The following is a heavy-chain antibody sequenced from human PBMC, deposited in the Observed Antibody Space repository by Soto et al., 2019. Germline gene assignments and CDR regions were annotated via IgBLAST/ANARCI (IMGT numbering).Heavy chain of an antibody. Sequence: SSETLSLTCSVSGGSISGSYWSWIRQSPGKGLEWLGYVYYTGSTNYSPYLRSRVSISVDTSKNEFSLRLSSVTAADTAVYFCARSVAVPGAHIDYWGQGTKVTVSS. CDR2: VYYTGST. D-gene: IGHD6-19*01. J-gene: IGHJ4*02. CDR3: ARSVAVPGAHIDY. CDR1: GGSISGSY. V-gene: IGHV4-59*01.